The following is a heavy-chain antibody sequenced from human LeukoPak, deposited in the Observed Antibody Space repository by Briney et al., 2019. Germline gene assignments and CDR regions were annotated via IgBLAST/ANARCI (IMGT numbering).Heavy chain of an antibody. CDR3: ARAGYSGYDRFGY. Sequence: EASVKVSCKASGYTFTGYYMHWVRQAPGQGLEWMGWINPNSGGTNYAQKFQGRVTMTRDTSISTAYMELSRLRSDDTAVYYCARAGYSGYDRFGYWGQGTLVTVSS. D-gene: IGHD5-12*01. V-gene: IGHV1-2*02. CDR1: GYTFTGYY. J-gene: IGHJ4*02. CDR2: INPNSGGT.